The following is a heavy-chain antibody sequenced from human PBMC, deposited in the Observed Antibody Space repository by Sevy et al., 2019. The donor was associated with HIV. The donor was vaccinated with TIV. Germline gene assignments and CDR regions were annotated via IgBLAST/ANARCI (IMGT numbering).Heavy chain of an antibody. Sequence: SETLSLTCTVSGGSINSDHWNWIRQPPGKGLEWIGYVYYTGGTNYNPSLKNRVTISVDRTKNQFSLELTSVTAADTAVYYCAGRNDFDIWGQGTMVTVSS. CDR2: VYYTGGT. V-gene: IGHV4-59*08. J-gene: IGHJ3*02. CDR1: GGSINSDH. CDR3: AGRNDFDI.